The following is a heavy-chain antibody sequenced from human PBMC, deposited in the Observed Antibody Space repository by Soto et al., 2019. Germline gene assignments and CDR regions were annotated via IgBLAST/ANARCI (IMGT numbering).Heavy chain of an antibody. CDR3: ARDPLTTVTTRGLPVPNWFDP. J-gene: IGHJ5*02. V-gene: IGHV3-30-3*01. Sequence: QVQLVESGGGVVQPGRSLRLSCAASGFTFSSYAMHWVRQAPGKGLEWVAVISYDGSNKYYADSVKGRFTISRDNSKNTLYLQMNSLRAEDTAVYYCARDPLTTVTTRGLPVPNWFDPWGQGTLVTVSS. CDR2: ISYDGSNK. CDR1: GFTFSSYA. D-gene: IGHD4-17*01.